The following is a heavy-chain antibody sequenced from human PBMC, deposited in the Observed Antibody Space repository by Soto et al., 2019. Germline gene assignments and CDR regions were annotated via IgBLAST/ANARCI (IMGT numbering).Heavy chain of an antibody. Sequence: QITLKESGPTLVKPTQTLTLTCTFSGFSLSSSGVGVGWIRQPPGKALEWLALINWNDDKHYNPSLKSRLTITKDTSKNHVVLTMTNMDPVDTATYYCAHAPLRLTSTKVDFDIWGQGTMVPVSS. V-gene: IGHV2-5*01. J-gene: IGHJ3*02. CDR1: GFSLSSSGVG. CDR2: INWNDDK. CDR3: AHAPLRLTSTKVDFDI. D-gene: IGHD5-12*01.